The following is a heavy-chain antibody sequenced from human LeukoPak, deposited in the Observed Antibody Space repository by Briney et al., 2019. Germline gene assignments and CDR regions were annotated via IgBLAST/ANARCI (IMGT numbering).Heavy chain of an antibody. Sequence: GGSLRLSCAASGFTFSNAWMNWVRQAPGKGLEWVGRIKSKTDGGTTDYAAPVKGRFTISRDDSKNTLYLQMNSLKTEDTAVYHCTTDYYDSSGYYADAFDIWGQGTMVTVSS. CDR3: TTDYYDSSGYYADAFDI. V-gene: IGHV3-15*07. CDR2: IKSKTDGGTT. J-gene: IGHJ3*02. D-gene: IGHD3-22*01. CDR1: GFTFSNAW.